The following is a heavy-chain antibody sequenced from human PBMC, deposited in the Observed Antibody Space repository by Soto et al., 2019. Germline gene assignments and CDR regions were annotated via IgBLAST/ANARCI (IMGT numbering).Heavy chain of an antibody. CDR2: IYYSGST. V-gene: IGHV4-39*01. CDR3: AVSTVTTLGWFDT. Sequence: QLQLQESGPGLVKPSETLSLTCTVSGGSISSSSYYWGWIRQPPGKGLEWIGSIYYSGSTYYNPSLKSRVTISVDTSKNQFSLKLSSVTAADTAVYYCAVSTVTTLGWFDTWGQGTLVTVSS. D-gene: IGHD4-17*01. J-gene: IGHJ5*02. CDR1: GGSISSSSYY.